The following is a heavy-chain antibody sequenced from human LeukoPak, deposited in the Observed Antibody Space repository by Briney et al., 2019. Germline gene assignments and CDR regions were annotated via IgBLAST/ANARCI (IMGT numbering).Heavy chain of an antibody. D-gene: IGHD2-15*01. Sequence: GGSLRLSCAASGFSLSSYGMHWVRQAPGKGLEWVAFIRFDGSNKYYADSVKGRFTISRDNSKNTLYLQMNSLRAEDTAVYYCARGGGLGYYYYYMDVWGKGTTVTISS. J-gene: IGHJ6*03. CDR3: ARGGGLGYYYYYMDV. CDR1: GFSLSSYG. V-gene: IGHV3-30*02. CDR2: IRFDGSNK.